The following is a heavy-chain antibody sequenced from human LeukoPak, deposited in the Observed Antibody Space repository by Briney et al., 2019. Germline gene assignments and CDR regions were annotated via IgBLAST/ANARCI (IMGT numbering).Heavy chain of an antibody. CDR3: ATYRQVLLPFES. CDR1: GFTFSTFA. D-gene: IGHD2-8*02. V-gene: IGHV3-23*01. CDR2: IFPSGGEI. Sequence: GGSLRLSCAASGFTFSTFAMIRVRQPPGKGLEWVSSIFPSGGEIHYADSVRGRFTISRDNSKSTLSLQMNSLRAEDTAIYYCATYRQVLLPFESWGQGTLVTVSS. J-gene: IGHJ4*02.